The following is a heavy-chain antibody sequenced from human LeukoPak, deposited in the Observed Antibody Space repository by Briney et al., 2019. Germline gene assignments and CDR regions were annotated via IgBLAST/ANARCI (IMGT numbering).Heavy chain of an antibody. J-gene: IGHJ4*02. V-gene: IGHV3-30*18. CDR2: ISYDGSNK. CDR1: GFTFSSYG. CDR3: AKDDVYSSSWYGPPDY. D-gene: IGHD6-13*01. Sequence: PGGSLRLSCAASGFTFSSYGMHWVRQAPGKGLEWVAVISYDGSNKYYADSVKGRFTISRDNSKNTLYLQMNSLRAEDTAVYYCAKDDVYSSSWYGPPDYWGQGTLVTVSS.